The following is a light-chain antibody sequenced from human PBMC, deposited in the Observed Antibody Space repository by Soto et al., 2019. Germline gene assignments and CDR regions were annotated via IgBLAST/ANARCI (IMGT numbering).Light chain of an antibody. Sequence: EIVLTQSPGTLSLSPGERATLSCRASQSFSRSFLAWYQQRPRQAPRLLLYGASTRATGIPHRFSGSGSGTDFTLSITRLEPEDFAVYYCQQYASSPITFGQGTRLEIK. CDR2: GAS. CDR3: QQYASSPIT. J-gene: IGKJ5*01. V-gene: IGKV3-20*01. CDR1: QSFSRSF.